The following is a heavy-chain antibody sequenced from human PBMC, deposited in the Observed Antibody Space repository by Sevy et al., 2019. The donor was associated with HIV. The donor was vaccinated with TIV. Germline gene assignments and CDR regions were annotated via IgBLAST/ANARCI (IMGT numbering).Heavy chain of an antibody. D-gene: IGHD2-2*01. J-gene: IGHJ6*02. CDR3: ARDLVIPSTTDYFYYAMDV. V-gene: IGHV3-21*01. Sequence: GGSLRLSCAASGFTVSSNYMSWVRQAPGKGLEWVSSISSSSTYIYYADSVKGRFTISRDNAKNSLYLQMSSLRAEDTAVYYCARDLVIPSTTDYFYYAMDVWGQGTTVTVSS. CDR1: GFTVSSNY. CDR2: ISSSSTYI.